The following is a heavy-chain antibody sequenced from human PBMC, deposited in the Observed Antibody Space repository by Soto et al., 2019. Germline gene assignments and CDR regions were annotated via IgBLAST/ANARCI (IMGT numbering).Heavy chain of an antibody. V-gene: IGHV4-30-4*01. CDR2: IYYSGIT. Sequence: PSETLSLTCTVSGGSISSGDHYWNWIRRPPGKGLEWIGYIYYSGITYYNPSLESRVTISVDTSKNQLSLKLTSMTATDTAVYYCARTKDSGDYVFAYWGQGTLVTVSS. CDR1: GGSISSGDHY. D-gene: IGHD4-17*01. J-gene: IGHJ4*02. CDR3: ARTKDSGDYVFAY.